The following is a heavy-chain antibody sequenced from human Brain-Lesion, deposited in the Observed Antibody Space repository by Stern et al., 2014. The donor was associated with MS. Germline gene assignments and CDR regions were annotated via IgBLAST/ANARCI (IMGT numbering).Heavy chain of an antibody. D-gene: IGHD1-26*01. CDR2: FDPDDGET. CDR1: GYTLTELS. Sequence: QMQLEESGAEVKKPGASVKVSCKVSGYTLTELSMHWVRQAPRKGLEWMGGFDPDDGETIYAQKFQGRVTMTEDTSTDTAYMELSSLRSEDTAVYYCATLSPGAGGNYYRHFDYWGQGTLVTVSS. J-gene: IGHJ4*02. CDR3: ATLSPGAGGNYYRHFDY. V-gene: IGHV1-24*01.